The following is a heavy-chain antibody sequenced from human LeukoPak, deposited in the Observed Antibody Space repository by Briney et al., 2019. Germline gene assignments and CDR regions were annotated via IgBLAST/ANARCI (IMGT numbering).Heavy chain of an antibody. Sequence: GGSLRLSCAASGFTFRNYSMNWIRQAPGKGLEWVSYISTSDTTTYYADSVKGRFTISRDNAKKSLYLQMSSLRAEDTAVYYCARDLWFGELLDYWGQGTLVTVSS. CDR2: ISTSDTTT. CDR1: GFTFRNYS. CDR3: ARDLWFGELLDY. D-gene: IGHD3-10*01. J-gene: IGHJ4*02. V-gene: IGHV3-48*04.